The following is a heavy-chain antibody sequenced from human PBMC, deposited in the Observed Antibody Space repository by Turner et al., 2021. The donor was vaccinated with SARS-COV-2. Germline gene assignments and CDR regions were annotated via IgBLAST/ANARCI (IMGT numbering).Heavy chain of an antibody. V-gene: IGHV4-39*01. Sequence: QLQLQESGPGLVKPSETLTLNCTVSGGSISSSSYYWGWFRQPPGKVLEWIGSMYYSGSTYYNPSLKSRVTISVDTSKIQFSLTLSSVTAADTAVYYCARRSSRLGNWYFDLWGRGTLVTVSS. CDR1: GGSISSSSYY. D-gene: IGHD2-15*01. CDR2: MYYSGST. J-gene: IGHJ2*01. CDR3: ARRSSRLGNWYFDL.